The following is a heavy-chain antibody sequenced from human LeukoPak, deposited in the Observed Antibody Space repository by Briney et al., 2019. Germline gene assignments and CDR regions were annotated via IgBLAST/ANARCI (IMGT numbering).Heavy chain of an antibody. CDR3: ARRLTQYDCFDP. D-gene: IGHD2-2*01. Sequence: SQTLSLTCALSGDSVSSNSVTWNWIRQSPSRGLEWLGRTYYRSTWYNDSAVSVRGRITVNPDTSKNQFPLHLNSVTPEDTAVYYCARRLTQYDCFDPWGQGTLVTVSS. V-gene: IGHV6-1*01. CDR1: GDSVSSNSVT. CDR2: TYYRSTWYN. J-gene: IGHJ5*02.